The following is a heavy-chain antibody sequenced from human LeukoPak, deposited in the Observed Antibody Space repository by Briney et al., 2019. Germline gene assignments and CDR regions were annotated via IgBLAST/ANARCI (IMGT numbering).Heavy chain of an antibody. V-gene: IGHV1-46*01. CDR1: GYTFTSYY. J-gene: IGHJ4*02. Sequence: ASVKVSCKASGYTFTSYYMHWVRQAPGQGLEWMGIINPSGGSTSYAQKFQGRVTMTRDTSTSTVYMELSSLRSDDTAVYYCARSCLDFWSGYFSVLERYYFDYWGQGTLVTVSS. D-gene: IGHD3-3*01. CDR2: INPSGGST. CDR3: ARSCLDFWSGYFSVLERYYFDY.